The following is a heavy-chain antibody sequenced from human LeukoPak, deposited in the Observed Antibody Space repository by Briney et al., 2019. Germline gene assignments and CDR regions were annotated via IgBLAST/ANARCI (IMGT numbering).Heavy chain of an antibody. CDR2: IYTSGST. Sequence: SETLSLTCTISGGSISDYYWSWIRQPAGKGLEWIGRIYTSGSTIYSPSLKSRVTMSIDTSKNQFSLKLSSVTAADTAVYYCARGFGSSWYYFDYWGQGTLVTVSS. CDR1: GGSISDYY. CDR3: ARGFGSSWYYFDY. V-gene: IGHV4-4*07. J-gene: IGHJ4*02. D-gene: IGHD6-13*01.